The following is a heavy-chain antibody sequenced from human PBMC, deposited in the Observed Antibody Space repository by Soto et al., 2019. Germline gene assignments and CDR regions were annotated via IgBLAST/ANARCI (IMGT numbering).Heavy chain of an antibody. CDR1: GYTLTELS. CDR2: FDPEDGET. V-gene: IGHV1-24*01. CDR3: ATWREVVAAAGPATYNWFDP. Sequence: ASVKVSCKVSGYTLTELSMHWVRQAPGKGLEWMGGFDPEDGETIYAQKFQGRVTMTEDTSTDTACMELSSLRSEDTAVYYCATWREVVAAAGPATYNWFDPWGQGTLVTVSS. J-gene: IGHJ5*02. D-gene: IGHD6-13*01.